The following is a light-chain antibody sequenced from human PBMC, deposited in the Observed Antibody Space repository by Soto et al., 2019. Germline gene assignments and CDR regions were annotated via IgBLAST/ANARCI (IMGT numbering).Light chain of an antibody. CDR2: EGT. J-gene: IGLJ3*02. CDR3: CSYAPGSTWV. Sequence: QSVLTQPASVSGSPGQSISISCTGTSSDVVTYNLVSWYQQHPGKAPTVLIYEGTKRPSGVSNRFSGSKSGNTASLTISGLQAEDEAHYYCCSYAPGSTWVFGGGTKLTVL. CDR1: SSDVVTYNL. V-gene: IGLV2-23*01.